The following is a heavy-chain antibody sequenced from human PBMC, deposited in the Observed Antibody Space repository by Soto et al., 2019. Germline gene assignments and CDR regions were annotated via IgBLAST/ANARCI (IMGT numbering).Heavy chain of an antibody. CDR2: LFSNDEK. Sequence: QVPLKESGPVLVKPTEPLTLTCTVSGFSLSNARMGVSWIRQPPGKALEWLAHLFSNDEKSDNTSLKSRLTISKDTSKRPVVLTMPTMDPVDTATYYCERIVYSGGWYQLRGQGTLVTLSS. J-gene: IGHJ1*01. CDR3: ERIVYSGGWYQL. V-gene: IGHV2-26*01. CDR1: GFSLSNARMG. D-gene: IGHD6-19*01.